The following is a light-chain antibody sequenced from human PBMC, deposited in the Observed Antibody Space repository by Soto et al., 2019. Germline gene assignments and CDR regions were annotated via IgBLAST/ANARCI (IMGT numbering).Light chain of an antibody. CDR3: QHYDNFPIT. CDR1: QGIGNY. CDR2: DAS. V-gene: IGKV1-33*01. Sequence: DIQLTQSPSSLSASVGDLVTITCRASQGIGNYLNWYQQKPGKAPKLLILDASTLQTGVPSRFFGSGSGTHFTLTIGSLQPEDIATYYCQHYDNFPITFGQGTRLEI. J-gene: IGKJ5*01.